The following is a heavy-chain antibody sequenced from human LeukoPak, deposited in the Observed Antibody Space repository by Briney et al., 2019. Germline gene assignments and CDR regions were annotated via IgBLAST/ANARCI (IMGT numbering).Heavy chain of an antibody. CDR1: SYSISSGYN. CDR3: ARGVGSAFDY. Sequence: SETLSLTCSVTSYSISSGYNWVWIRQPPGKGLECIGTIYHTGSTSYNPSLSSRVTMSVEASKNQFSLKLSSLTAADTAVYYCARGVGSAFDYWGQGLLVTVSS. V-gene: IGHV4-38-2*02. J-gene: IGHJ4*02. D-gene: IGHD1-26*01. CDR2: IYHTGST.